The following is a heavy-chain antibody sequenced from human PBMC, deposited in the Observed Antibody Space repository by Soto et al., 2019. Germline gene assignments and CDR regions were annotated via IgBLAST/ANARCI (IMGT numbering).Heavy chain of an antibody. CDR3: ARDSERRSIAARRHYYYYYGMDV. CDR2: INPNSGGT. V-gene: IGHV1-2*02. D-gene: IGHD6-6*01. J-gene: IGHJ6*02. Sequence: ASVKVSCKASGYTFTGYYMHWVRQAPGQGLEWMGWINPNSGGTNYAQKFQGRVTMTRDTSISTAYMEPSRLRSDDTAVYYCARDSERRSIAARRHYYYYYGMDVWGQGTTVTV. CDR1: GYTFTGYY.